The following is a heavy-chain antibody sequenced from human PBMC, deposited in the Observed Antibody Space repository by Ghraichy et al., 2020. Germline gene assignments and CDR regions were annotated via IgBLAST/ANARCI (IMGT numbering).Heavy chain of an antibody. CDR3: ARGLNLGNCTTSTCRFWFFDL. CDR1: DSVVTSPHY. CDR2: VHHGGSS. V-gene: IGHV4-61*01. D-gene: IGHD2-8*01. Sequence: SETLSLTCTVSDSVVTSPHYWSWIRHSPGKGLEWIGFVHHGGSSHSNPSLGSRVTMSVDTSKNQFSLKLTSVTAADTAMYYCARGLNLGNCTTSTCRFWFFDLWGRATLVTVSS. J-gene: IGHJ2*01.